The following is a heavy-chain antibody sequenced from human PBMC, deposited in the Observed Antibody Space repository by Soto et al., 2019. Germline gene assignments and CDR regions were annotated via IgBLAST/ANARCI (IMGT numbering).Heavy chain of an antibody. J-gene: IGHJ4*02. D-gene: IGHD3-22*01. CDR2: IWYDGSNK. CDR1: GFTFSSYG. Sequence: PGGSLRLSCAASGFTFSSYGMHWVRQAPGKGLEWVAVIWYDGSNKYYADSVKGRFTISRDNSKNTLYLQMNSLSSEDTALYYCARVDSSGYLGMYYFDNWGQGTQVTVSS. CDR3: ARVDSSGYLGMYYFDN. V-gene: IGHV3-33*01.